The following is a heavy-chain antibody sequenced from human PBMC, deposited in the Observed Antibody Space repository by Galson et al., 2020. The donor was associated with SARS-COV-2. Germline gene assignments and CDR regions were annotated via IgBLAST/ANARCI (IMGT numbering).Heavy chain of an antibody. Sequence: ASVKVSCKASGYTFTAYFMHWVRQAPGQGLEWMGWINPNRGGTKYPQKFQGRVTMTRDMSISTAYMELSSLRSDDTAVYYCARMAYDYVWGSSRYTGSGMDVWGQGTTVTVSS. V-gene: IGHV1-2*02. D-gene: IGHD3-16*02. CDR3: ARMAYDYVWGSSRYTGSGMDV. J-gene: IGHJ6*02. CDR1: GYTFTAYF. CDR2: INPNRGGT.